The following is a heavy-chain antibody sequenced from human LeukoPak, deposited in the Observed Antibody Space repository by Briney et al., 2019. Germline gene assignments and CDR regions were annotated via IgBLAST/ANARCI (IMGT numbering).Heavy chain of an antibody. CDR3: TRSLFDRLVRD. CDR2: ISRDSNTI. D-gene: IGHD3-3*01. V-gene: IGHV3-48*04. Sequence: PGGSLRLSCAASGFIFTTYSMNWVRQAPGKGLEWVSYISRDSNTIYYAESVKGRFTISRDNAKNSLSLQMNNLRGDDTAVYYRTRSLFDRLVRDWGQGTLVTVSS. CDR1: GFIFTTYS. J-gene: IGHJ4*02.